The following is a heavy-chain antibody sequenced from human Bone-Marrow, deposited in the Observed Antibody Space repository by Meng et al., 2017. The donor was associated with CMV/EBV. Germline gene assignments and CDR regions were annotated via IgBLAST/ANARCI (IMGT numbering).Heavy chain of an antibody. CDR3: ARAPVYGDYDLDAFDI. J-gene: IGHJ3*02. V-gene: IGHV3-23*03. CDR1: GFTFSTYA. CDR2: IYSGGTST. Sequence: GESLKISCAASGFTFSTYAMSWVRQAPGKGLEWVSVIYSGGTSTYYADSVKGRFTISRDNSKNTLYLQMNSLRAEDTAVYYCARAPVYGDYDLDAFDIWGQGTMVTVSS. D-gene: IGHD4-17*01.